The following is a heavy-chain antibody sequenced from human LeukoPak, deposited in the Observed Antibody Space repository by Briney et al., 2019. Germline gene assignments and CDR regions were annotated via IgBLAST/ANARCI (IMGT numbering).Heavy chain of an antibody. V-gene: IGHV3-23*01. CDR1: GFTFITYS. Sequence: PGGSLRLSCAASGFTFITYSMSWVRQAPGEGLEWVSTVNPSGVSTYYADSVKGRSTISRDNSVNTVYLQMNSLRAEDTAVFYCAKDRAEPPGADWGKETLVPVSS. J-gene: IGHJ4*02. D-gene: IGHD1-14*01. CDR3: AKDRAEPPGAD. CDR2: VNPSGVST.